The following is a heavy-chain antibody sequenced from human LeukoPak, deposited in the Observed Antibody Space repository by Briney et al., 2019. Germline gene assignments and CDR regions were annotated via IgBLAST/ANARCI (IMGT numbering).Heavy chain of an antibody. D-gene: IGHD1-26*01. Sequence: PGGSLRLSCAASGFTFSYFWMSWVRQAPGKGLEWVANINPDGTERHYVDSVKGRFTISRDNARKSLYLQMNSLRDEDTAVYYCARDNVGATPFDYWGQGTLVTVSS. CDR1: GFTFSYFW. CDR3: ARDNVGATPFDY. J-gene: IGHJ4*02. CDR2: INPDGTER. V-gene: IGHV3-7*05.